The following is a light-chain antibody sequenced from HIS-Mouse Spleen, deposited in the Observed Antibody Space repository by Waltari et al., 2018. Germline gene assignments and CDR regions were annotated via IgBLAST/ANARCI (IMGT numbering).Light chain of an antibody. J-gene: IGLJ2*01. V-gene: IGLV3-10*01. CDR2: EDS. CDR3: YSTDSSGNHRV. Sequence: SYELTQPPSVSVSSGQTARITCPGDALPKKYAYRYQQKLGQAPVLVSYEDSKRPSGIPGRFSGSSSGTMATLTISGAQVEDEADYYCYSTDSSGNHRVFGGGTKLTVL. CDR1: ALPKKY.